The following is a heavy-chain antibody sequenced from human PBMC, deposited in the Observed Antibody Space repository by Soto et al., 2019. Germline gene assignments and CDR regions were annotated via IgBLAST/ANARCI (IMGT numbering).Heavy chain of an antibody. CDR1: GFTFSSYA. CDR3: AREGYYYDSSGYYDY. CDR2: ISYDGSNK. Sequence: QVQLVESGGGVVQPGRSLRLSCAASGFTFSSYAMHWVRQAPGKGLEWVAVISYDGSNKYYADSVKGRFTISRDNSKNTLYLQMNSLRAEDTAVYYCAREGYYYDSSGYYDYWGQGTLVTVSS. J-gene: IGHJ4*02. D-gene: IGHD3-22*01. V-gene: IGHV3-30-3*01.